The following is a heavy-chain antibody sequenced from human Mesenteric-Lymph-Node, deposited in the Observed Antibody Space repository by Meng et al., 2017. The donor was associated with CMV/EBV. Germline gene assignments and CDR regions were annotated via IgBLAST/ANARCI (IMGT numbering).Heavy chain of an antibody. CDR3: ARAVRSRGGYCGVSNCPTMDV. V-gene: IGHV1-69*05. CDR1: GGTFSPYA. CDR2: IIPIFGAA. J-gene: IGHJ6*02. Sequence: SVKVSCKASGGTFSPYAINWVRQAPGQGLEWVGGIIPIFGAARSTQKFQERVTITTDESTSTVYMELSSLRSEDTAVYFCARAVRSRGGYCGVSNCPTMDVWGQGTTVTVSS. D-gene: IGHD2-21*01.